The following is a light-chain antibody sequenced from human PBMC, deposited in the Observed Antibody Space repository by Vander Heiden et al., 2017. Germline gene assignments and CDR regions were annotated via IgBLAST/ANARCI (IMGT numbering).Light chain of an antibody. CDR2: AAS. Sequence: DIQMTQSPSSLSASVGDRVTITCRASQSISSYLNWYQQKPGKAPKLLIYAASSLQSGVPSRFSGSGSGTDFTLTISRLQPEDLATYYCQQRYSTSVTFGGGTKVEIK. CDR3: QQRYSTSVT. CDR1: QSISSY. V-gene: IGKV1-39*01. J-gene: IGKJ4*01.